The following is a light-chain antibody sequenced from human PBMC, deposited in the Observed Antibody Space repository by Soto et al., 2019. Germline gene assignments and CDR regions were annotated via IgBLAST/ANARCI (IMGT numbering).Light chain of an antibody. CDR1: SSDVGSYNR. Sequence: QSALTQPPSVSGSPGQSVTISGTGTSSDVGSYNRVSWYQQPPGTAPKLMIYEVSNRPSGVPDRFSGSKSGNTASLTISGLQAEDEADYYCSLYTSSSTYVFGTGTKLTVL. V-gene: IGLV2-18*01. CDR3: SLYTSSSTYV. CDR2: EVS. J-gene: IGLJ1*01.